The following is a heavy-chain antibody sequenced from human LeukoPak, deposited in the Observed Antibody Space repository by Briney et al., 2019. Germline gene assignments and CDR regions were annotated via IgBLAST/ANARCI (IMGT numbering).Heavy chain of an antibody. CDR1: GGSISRYY. Sequence: SETLSLTCTVPGGSISRYYWIWIRQSPGKGLEWVGYIHYSGNTNYNPSFKSRVTISLDTSRKQLSLKLRFVTAADTAVYYCEAGGDWITTNLAEYWGQGTLVTVSS. D-gene: IGHD2-21*02. CDR3: EAGGDWITTNLAEY. V-gene: IGHV4-59*08. J-gene: IGHJ4*02. CDR2: IHYSGNT.